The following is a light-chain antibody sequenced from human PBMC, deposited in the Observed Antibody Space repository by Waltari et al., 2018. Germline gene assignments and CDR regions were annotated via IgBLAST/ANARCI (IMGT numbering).Light chain of an antibody. Sequence: DIQMTQSPSSLSASVGDRVTITCRASQNIGIYLNWYQHKPGKAPNLLIYAASSTQSGVPSRFSGSGSGTDFTLTISNLQPADFATYYCQHSYTYPQFTFGPGTKVDIK. CDR3: QHSYTYPQFT. CDR1: QNIGIY. CDR2: AAS. V-gene: IGKV1-39*01. J-gene: IGKJ3*01.